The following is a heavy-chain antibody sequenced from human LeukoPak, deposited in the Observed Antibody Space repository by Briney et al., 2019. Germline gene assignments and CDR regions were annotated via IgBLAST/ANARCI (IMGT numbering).Heavy chain of an antibody. Sequence: GGSLRLSCAASGFTFSSYSMNWVRQAPGKGLEWVSYISSRSSTIYYADSVKGRFTISRDNAKTSLYLQMNSLRAEDTAVYSCASDGYYYGSGSYYKVDFDYWGQGTLVTVSS. J-gene: IGHJ4*02. D-gene: IGHD3-10*01. CDR3: ASDGYYYGSGSYYKVDFDY. CDR2: ISSRSSTI. V-gene: IGHV3-48*01. CDR1: GFTFSSYS.